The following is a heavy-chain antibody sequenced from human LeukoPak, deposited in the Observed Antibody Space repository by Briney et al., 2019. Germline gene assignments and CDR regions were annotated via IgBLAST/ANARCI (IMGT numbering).Heavy chain of an antibody. V-gene: IGHV3-30-3*01. J-gene: IGHJ4*02. CDR1: GFTFSSYA. CDR3: ARDGYCSSTSCYLGLDY. Sequence: GRSLRLSCAASGFTFSSYAMHWVRQAPGKGLEWVAVISYDGSNKYYADSVKGRFTISRDNSKNTLYLQMNSLRAEDTAVYYCARDGYCSSTSCYLGLDYWGQGTLVTVSS. CDR2: ISYDGSNK. D-gene: IGHD2-2*03.